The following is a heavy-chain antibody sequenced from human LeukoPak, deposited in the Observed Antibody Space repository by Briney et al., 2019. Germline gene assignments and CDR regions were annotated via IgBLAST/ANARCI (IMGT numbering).Heavy chain of an antibody. D-gene: IGHD4/OR15-4a*01. CDR2: IYYSGST. CDR1: GGSISSGGYY. J-gene: IGHJ5*02. Sequence: SETLSLTCTVSGGSISSGGYYWSWIRQHPGQGLAWIGYIYYSGSTYYNPSLKSRVTISVDTSKDQFSLKLSSVTAADTAVYYCARVGTDYGASVNWFDPWGQGTLVTVSS. CDR3: ARVGTDYGASVNWFDP. V-gene: IGHV4-31*03.